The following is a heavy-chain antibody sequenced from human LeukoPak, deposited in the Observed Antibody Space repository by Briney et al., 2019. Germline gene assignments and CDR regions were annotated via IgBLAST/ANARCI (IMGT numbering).Heavy chain of an antibody. J-gene: IGHJ6*02. CDR2: ISGSGGST. D-gene: IGHD3-3*01. Sequence: GGSLRLSCAASGFTFSSYAMNWVRQAPGKGLEWVSGISGSGGSTYYADSVKGRFTTSRDNSKNRLYLQMKSPTPEDTAVYCCARDRDFWGYGGMDVWGQGTTVTVSS. CDR1: GFTFSSYA. CDR3: ARDRDFWGYGGMDV. V-gene: IGHV3-23*01.